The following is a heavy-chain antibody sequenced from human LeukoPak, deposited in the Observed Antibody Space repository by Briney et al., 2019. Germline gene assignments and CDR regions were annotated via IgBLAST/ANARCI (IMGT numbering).Heavy chain of an antibody. Sequence: QTLSLTCAISGDSVSSNSVTWNWIRQSPSRGLEWLGRTYYRSTWYNDYAVSVRGRITVNPDASKNQFSLHLNSVTPEDTAVYYCARRLTQYDCFDPWGQGILVTVSS. CDR1: GDSVSSNSVT. V-gene: IGHV6-1*01. CDR2: TYYRSTWYN. CDR3: ARRLTQYDCFDP. D-gene: IGHD2-2*01. J-gene: IGHJ5*02.